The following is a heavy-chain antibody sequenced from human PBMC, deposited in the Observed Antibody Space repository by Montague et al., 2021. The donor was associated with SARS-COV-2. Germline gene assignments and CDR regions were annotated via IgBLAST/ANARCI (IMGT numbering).Heavy chain of an antibody. CDR1: GFSLSTSGVG. J-gene: IGHJ5*02. V-gene: IGHV2-5*02. D-gene: IGHD6-19*01. Sequence: PALVKPTQTLTLTCTFSGFSLSTSGVGVGWIRQPPGKALEWLALIYWDDDKRYSPSLKSRLTITKDTSKNQVVLTMTNMDPVDTATYYCAHRQNSGWWEDWFDPWGQGTLVTVSS. CDR2: IYWDDDK. CDR3: AHRQNSGWWEDWFDP.